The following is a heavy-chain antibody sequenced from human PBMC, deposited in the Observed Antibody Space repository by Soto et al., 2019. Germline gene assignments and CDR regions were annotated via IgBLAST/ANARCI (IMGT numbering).Heavy chain of an antibody. Sequence: SETLSLTCAVSSGSISSSNWWSWVRQPPGKGLEWIGEIYHSGSTNYNPSLKSRVTISVDTSKNQFSLKLSSVTAADTAVYYCARERNYDILTGYYDPNWFDPWGQGTLVTVSS. J-gene: IGHJ5*02. V-gene: IGHV4-4*02. CDR2: IYHSGST. CDR1: SGSISSSNW. CDR3: ARERNYDILTGYYDPNWFDP. D-gene: IGHD3-9*01.